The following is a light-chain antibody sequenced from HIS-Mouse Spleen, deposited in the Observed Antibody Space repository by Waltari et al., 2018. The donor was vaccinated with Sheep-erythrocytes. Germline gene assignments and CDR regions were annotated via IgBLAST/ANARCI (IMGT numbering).Light chain of an antibody. CDR3: CSYAGSSTWV. CDR1: SSDVGSYNI. CDR2: EGS. V-gene: IGLV2-23*01. Sequence: QSALTQPASVSGSPGQSITISCTGTSSDVGSYNIVSWYQQPPGKAPKPIIYEGSKRPSGVANRFSGSKSGNTASLTISGLQAEDEADYYCCSYAGSSTWVFGGGTKLTVL. J-gene: IGLJ3*02.